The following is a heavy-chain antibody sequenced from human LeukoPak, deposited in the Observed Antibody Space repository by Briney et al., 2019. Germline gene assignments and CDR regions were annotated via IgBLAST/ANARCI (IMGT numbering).Heavy chain of an antibody. J-gene: IGHJ4*02. CDR1: GGSISSYY. CDR3: ASLGRGSGSYYSVGYFDY. V-gene: IGHV4-4*07. Sequence: SETLSLTCTVSGGSISSYYWSWIRQPAGKGLEWIGRIYTSGSTNYNPSLKSRVTMSVDTSKNQFSLKLSSVTAADTAAYYCASLGRGSGSYYSVGYFDYWGQGTLVTVSS. D-gene: IGHD3-10*01. CDR2: IYTSGST.